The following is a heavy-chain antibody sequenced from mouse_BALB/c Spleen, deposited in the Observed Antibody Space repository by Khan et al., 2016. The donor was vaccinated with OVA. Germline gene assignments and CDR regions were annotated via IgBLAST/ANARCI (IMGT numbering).Heavy chain of an antibody. CDR2: ISYSGST. J-gene: IGHJ2*01. CDR3: ARTARIKY. V-gene: IGHV3-2*02. Sequence: EVQLQESGPGLVKPSQSLSLTCTVTGYSITSGYGWNWIRQFPGNKLEWMGYISYSGSTNYNPYLKSRTTITRDTSKKQVFLQLNSVTTEDTATYYCARTARIKYWGQGTTLTFSS. D-gene: IGHD3-3*01. CDR1: GYSITSGYG.